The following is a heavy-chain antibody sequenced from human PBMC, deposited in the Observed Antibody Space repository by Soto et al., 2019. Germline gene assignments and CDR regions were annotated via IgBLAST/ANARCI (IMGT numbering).Heavy chain of an antibody. Sequence: EVQLVESGGGLVKPGGSLRLSCAASGFTFSSYSMNWVRQAPGKGLEWVSSISSSSSYIYYADSVKGRFTISRDNAKNSLYVQMNSLRADDTAVYYCARDRYCSSTSCYGGSFDYWGQGTLVTVSS. CDR3: ARDRYCSSTSCYGGSFDY. CDR2: ISSSSSYI. CDR1: GFTFSSYS. J-gene: IGHJ4*02. V-gene: IGHV3-21*01. D-gene: IGHD2-2*01.